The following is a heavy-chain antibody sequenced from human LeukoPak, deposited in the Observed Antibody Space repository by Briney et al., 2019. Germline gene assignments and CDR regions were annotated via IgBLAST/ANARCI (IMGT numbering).Heavy chain of an antibody. CDR1: GGSISSGGYY. V-gene: IGHV4-31*03. CDR3: ARAGESYYSAPFDY. CDR2: IYYSGST. J-gene: IGHJ4*02. D-gene: IGHD2-21*01. Sequence: SETLSLTCTVSGGSISSGGYYWSWIRQHPGKGLEWIGYIYYSGSTYYNPSLKSRVTISVDTFKNQFSLKLSSVTAADTAVYYCARAGESYYSAPFDYWGQGTLVTVSS.